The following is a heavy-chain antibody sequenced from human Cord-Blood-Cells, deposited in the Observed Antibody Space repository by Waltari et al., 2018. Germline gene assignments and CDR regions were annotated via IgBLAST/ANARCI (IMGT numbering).Heavy chain of an antibody. D-gene: IGHD1-7*01. CDR1: GYTFTSYA. J-gene: IGHJ5*02. CDR2: INAGNGNT. V-gene: IGHV1-3*01. Sequence: SVKVSCKASGYTFTSYAMHWVRQAPGQRLEWMGWINAGNGNTKYSQKFQVRVTITRDTSASTAYMELSSLRSEDTAVYYCARDTRITGTTYPWGQGTLVTVSS. CDR3: ARDTRITGTTYP.